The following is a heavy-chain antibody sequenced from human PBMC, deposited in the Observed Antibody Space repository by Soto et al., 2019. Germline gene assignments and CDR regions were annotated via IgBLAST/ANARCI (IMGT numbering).Heavy chain of an antibody. D-gene: IGHD6-6*01. CDR2: IYYSGST. CDR1: GGSISSYY. Sequence: PSETLSLTCTVSGGSISSYYWSWIRQPPGKGLEWIGYIYYSGSTNYNPSLKSRVTISVDTSKNQFSLKLSSVTAADTAVYYCARLYSSSPRYFDYWGQGTLVTVSS. CDR3: ARLYSSSPRYFDY. J-gene: IGHJ4*02. V-gene: IGHV4-59*08.